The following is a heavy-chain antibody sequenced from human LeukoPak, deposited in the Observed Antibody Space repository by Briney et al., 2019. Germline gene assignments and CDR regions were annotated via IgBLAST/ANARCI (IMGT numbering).Heavy chain of an antibody. D-gene: IGHD5-18*01. Sequence: PSETLSLTCSVAGGSIGSSSYYWGWIRQPPGKGPEWIGSMFNSEGTYYNPSLRIRATMSVDTSKNQFPLKLRSVTAADTAVYYCARGVQLWLMSQRYFDYWGQGTLVTVSS. V-gene: IGHV4-39*06. CDR3: ARGVQLWLMSQRYFDY. J-gene: IGHJ4*02. CDR1: GGSIGSSSYY. CDR2: MFNSEGT.